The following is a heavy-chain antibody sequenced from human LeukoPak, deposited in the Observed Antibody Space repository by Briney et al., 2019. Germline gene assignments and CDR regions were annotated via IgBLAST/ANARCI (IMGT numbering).Heavy chain of an antibody. CDR3: ARREGVVTGFDY. D-gene: IGHD2-21*02. CDR2: INPSGGST. Sequence: ASVKVSCKASGYTFTSYYMHWVRQAPGQGFEWMGIINPSGGSTSYAQKFQGRVTMTRDTSTSTVYMELSSLRSEDTAVYYCARREGVVTGFDYWGQGTLVTVSS. CDR1: GYTFTSYY. J-gene: IGHJ4*02. V-gene: IGHV1-46*01.